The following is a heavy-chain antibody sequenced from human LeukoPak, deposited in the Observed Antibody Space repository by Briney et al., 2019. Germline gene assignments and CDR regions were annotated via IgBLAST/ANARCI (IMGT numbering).Heavy chain of an antibody. Sequence: GGSLRLSCAASGFTFHNAWMTWVRQAPGKGLEWVGRMKSNPDGGTSDYAAPVKGRFTISRDDSKNTLYLHMNSLRAGDTAVYYCTTLSNDVHYWGQGTLVTVSS. CDR1: GFTFHNAW. V-gene: IGHV3-15*01. J-gene: IGHJ4*02. CDR3: TTLSNDVHY. CDR2: MKSNPDGGTS. D-gene: IGHD4-11*01.